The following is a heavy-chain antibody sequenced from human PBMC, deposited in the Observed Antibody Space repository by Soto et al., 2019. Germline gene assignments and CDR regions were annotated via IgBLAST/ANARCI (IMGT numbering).Heavy chain of an antibody. V-gene: IGHV3-30*18. D-gene: IGHD5-18*01. J-gene: IGHJ4*02. CDR1: GFTFSSYG. CDR3: AKDQDTAMAPFDY. CDR2: ISYDGSNK. Sequence: QVQLVESGGGVVQPGRSLRLSCAASGFTFSSYGMYWVRQAPGKGLEWVAVISYDGSNKYYADSVKGRFTISRDNSMNTRYLQMNSLRAEDTAVYYCAKDQDTAMAPFDYWGQGTLVTVSS.